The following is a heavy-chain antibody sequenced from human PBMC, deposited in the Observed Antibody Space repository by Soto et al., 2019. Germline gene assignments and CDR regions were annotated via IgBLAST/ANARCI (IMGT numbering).Heavy chain of an antibody. Sequence: SVKVSCKASGFTFTSSAVQWVRQARGQRLEWIGWIVVGSGNTNYAQKFQERVTITRDMSTSTAYMELSSLRSEDTAVYYCAADPRMDSQLDYWGQGTLVTVSS. CDR3: AADPRMDSQLDY. D-gene: IGHD2-15*01. CDR2: IVVGSGNT. CDR1: GFTFTSSA. V-gene: IGHV1-58*01. J-gene: IGHJ4*02.